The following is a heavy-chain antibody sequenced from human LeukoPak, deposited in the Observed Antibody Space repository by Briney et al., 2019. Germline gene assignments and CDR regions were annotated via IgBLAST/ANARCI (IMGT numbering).Heavy chain of an antibody. CDR3: ARDRGYSSFDY. CDR1: GFTFSTSW. V-gene: IGHV3-7*01. J-gene: IGHJ4*02. Sequence: GGSLRLSCAASGFTFSTSWMNWVRQAPGKGLEWVVSINPDGSEKYSVDSVEGRFTISRDNAKNSLFLQMNSLRAEDTAVYYCARDRGYSSFDYWGQGTLVTVSS. D-gene: IGHD6-19*01. CDR2: INPDGSEK.